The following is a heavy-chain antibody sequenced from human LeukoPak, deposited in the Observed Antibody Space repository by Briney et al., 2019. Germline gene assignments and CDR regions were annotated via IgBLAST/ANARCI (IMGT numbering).Heavy chain of an antibody. CDR3: ARDQKFGELLSGVGY. J-gene: IGHJ4*02. CDR1: GFTFSSYA. Sequence: GRSLRLSCAASGFTFSSYAMHWVRQAPGKGLEWVAVISYDGSSKYYADSVKGRFTISRDNSKNTLYLQMNSLRAEDTAVYYCARDQKFGELLSGVGYWGQGTLVTVSS. D-gene: IGHD3-10*01. CDR2: ISYDGSSK. V-gene: IGHV3-30*04.